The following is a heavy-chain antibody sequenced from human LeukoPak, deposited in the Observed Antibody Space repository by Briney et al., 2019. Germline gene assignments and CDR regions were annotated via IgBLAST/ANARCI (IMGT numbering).Heavy chain of an antibody. J-gene: IGHJ4*02. Sequence: ASVNVSCKASGYTFTSYDINWVRQATGQGLEWMGWMNPNSGNTGYAQKLQGRVTMTRNTSISTAYMELSSLRSEDTAVYYCARAHYYDSSGYTFDYWGQGTLVTVSS. CDR3: ARAHYYDSSGYTFDY. D-gene: IGHD3-22*01. V-gene: IGHV1-8*01. CDR2: MNPNSGNT. CDR1: GYTFTSYD.